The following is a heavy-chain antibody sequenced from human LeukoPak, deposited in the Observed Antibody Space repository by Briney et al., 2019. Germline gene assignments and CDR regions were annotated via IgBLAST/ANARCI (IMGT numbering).Heavy chain of an antibody. CDR1: GGSFSGYY. CDR3: ARGFGYVDY. D-gene: IGHD3-10*01. J-gene: IGHJ4*02. Sequence: SETLSLTCAVYGGSFSGYYWSWIRQPPGKGLEWIGEINHSGSTNYNPSLKSRVTISVDTSKNQFSLKLSSETAADTAVYYCARGFGYVDYWGQGTLVTVSS. V-gene: IGHV4-34*01. CDR2: INHSGST.